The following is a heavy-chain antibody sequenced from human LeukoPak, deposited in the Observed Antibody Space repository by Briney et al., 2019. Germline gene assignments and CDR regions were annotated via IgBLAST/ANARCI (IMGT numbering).Heavy chain of an antibody. CDR3: TREGTYYDSSGYYSEYFQH. D-gene: IGHD3-22*01. J-gene: IGHJ1*01. V-gene: IGHV3-49*03. Sequence: GGSLRLSCTASGFTFGDYAMSWFRQAPGKGLEWVGFIRSKAYGGTTEYAASVKGRFTISRDDSKSIAYLQMNSLKTEDTAVYYCTREGTYYDSSGYYSEYFQHWGQGTLVTVSS. CDR2: IRSKAYGGTT. CDR1: GFTFGDYA.